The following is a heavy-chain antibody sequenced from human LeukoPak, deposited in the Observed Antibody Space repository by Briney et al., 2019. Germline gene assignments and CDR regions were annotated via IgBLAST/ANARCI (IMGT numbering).Heavy chain of an antibody. CDR3: ARVGHYGSGSYLDY. D-gene: IGHD3-10*01. V-gene: IGHV4-59*01. J-gene: IGHJ4*02. CDR2: IYYSGST. CDR1: VGSISSYY. Sequence: SETLSLTCTVSVGSISSYYWSWIRQPPGKGLEWIGYIYYSGSTNYNPSLKSRVTISVDTSKNQFSLKLSSVTAADTAVYYCARVGHYGSGSYLDYWGQGTLVTVSS.